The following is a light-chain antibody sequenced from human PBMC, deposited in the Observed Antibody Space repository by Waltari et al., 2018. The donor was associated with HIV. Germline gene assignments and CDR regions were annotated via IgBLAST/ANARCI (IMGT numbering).Light chain of an antibody. CDR1: SSDVGGYNS. J-gene: IGLJ1*01. CDR2: DVS. Sequence: QSALTQPASVSGSPGQSITLSCTGTSSDVGGYNSLAWYQQHPGKAPKLIIYDVSNRPSGVPYRFSGSKSGNTASLTISGLQAEDEADYYCKSKTSSSTPCVFGTGTKVTVL. V-gene: IGLV2-14*03. CDR3: KSKTSSSTPCV.